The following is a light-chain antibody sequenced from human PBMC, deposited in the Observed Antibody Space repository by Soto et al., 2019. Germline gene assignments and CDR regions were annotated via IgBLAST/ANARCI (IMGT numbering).Light chain of an antibody. CDR3: SSYAGGNNLV. Sequence: QSALTQPPSASGSPGQSVTVSCTGTSSDVGGYNFVSWYQQHPGKAPKLIIYEVSQRPSGVPDRFSGSKSGNTASLTVSGLQAEDEGDYYCSSYAGGNNLVFGGGTKPTVL. J-gene: IGLJ2*01. CDR1: SSDVGGYNF. V-gene: IGLV2-8*01. CDR2: EVS.